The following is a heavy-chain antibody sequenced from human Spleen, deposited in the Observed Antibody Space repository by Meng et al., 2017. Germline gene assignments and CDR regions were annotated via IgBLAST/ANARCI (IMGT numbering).Heavy chain of an antibody. CDR3: ARGSSMDV. D-gene: IGHD6-6*01. Sequence: QVQLQQPGPGLVKPSQTLSLKCDISGDSVSSKSAAWNWIRQSPSRGLEWLGRTYYRSQWHTDYALSMKGRITINPDTSKNQLSLQLNSVTPEDTAVYYCARGSSMDVWGQGTTVTVSS. CDR1: GDSVSSKSAA. J-gene: IGHJ6*02. CDR2: TYYRSQWHT. V-gene: IGHV6-1*01.